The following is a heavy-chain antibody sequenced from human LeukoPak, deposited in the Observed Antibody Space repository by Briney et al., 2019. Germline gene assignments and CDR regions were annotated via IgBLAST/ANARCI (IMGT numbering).Heavy chain of an antibody. CDR3: ARGRLTVAALDY. CDR1: GYTFTSYD. D-gene: IGHD2-15*01. J-gene: IGHJ4*02. V-gene: IGHV1-8*01. Sequence: GASVKVSCKASGYTFTSYDINWVRQATGQGLEWMGWMNPNSGNTGYAQKFQGRVTMTRNTSISTAYMELSSLRSEDTAVYYCARGRLTVAALDYWGQGTLVTVSS. CDR2: MNPNSGNT.